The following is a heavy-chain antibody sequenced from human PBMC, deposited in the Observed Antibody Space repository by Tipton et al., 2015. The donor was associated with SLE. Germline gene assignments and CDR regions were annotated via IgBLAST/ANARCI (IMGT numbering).Heavy chain of an antibody. D-gene: IGHD3-22*01. CDR3: AREGGLLQVPFDI. V-gene: IGHV4-30-4*01. J-gene: IGHJ3*02. CDR1: GGSISSGDYY. Sequence: TLSLTCTVSGGSISSGDYYWSWIRQPPGKGLEWIGYIYYSGSTYYNPSLKSRVTISVDTSKNQFSLKLSSVTAADTAVYYCAREGGLLQVPFDIWGQGTMVTVSS. CDR2: IYYSGST.